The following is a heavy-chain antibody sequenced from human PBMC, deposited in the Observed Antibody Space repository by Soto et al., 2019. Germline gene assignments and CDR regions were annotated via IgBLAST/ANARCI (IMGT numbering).Heavy chain of an antibody. CDR3: ARGPNWGSRFDS. CDR1: GGTFSGHA. V-gene: IGHV1-69*06. CDR2: LIPLFGTT. J-gene: IGHJ4*02. D-gene: IGHD7-27*01. Sequence: QVQLVQSGAEVKKPGSSVKVSCEASGGTFSGHAISWVRQAPGQGPEWMGGLIPLFGTTQHAQNFQDRLTITADKSTSTAYMELTSLLFEDTAIYYCARGPNWGSRFDSWGQGTLVTVSS.